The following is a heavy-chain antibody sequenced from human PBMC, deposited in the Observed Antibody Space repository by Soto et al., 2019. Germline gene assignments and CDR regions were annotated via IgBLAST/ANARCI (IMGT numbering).Heavy chain of an antibody. Sequence: ASVKVSCKASGYTFTSYDINWVRQATGQGLEWMGWMNPNSGNTGYAQKFQGRVTMTRNTSISTAYMELSSLKASDTAIYYCARHVGSTTLEYFQYWGQGTLVTVSS. V-gene: IGHV1-8*01. CDR1: GYTFTSYD. D-gene: IGHD1-26*01. J-gene: IGHJ1*01. CDR2: MNPNSGNT. CDR3: ARHVGSTTLEYFQY.